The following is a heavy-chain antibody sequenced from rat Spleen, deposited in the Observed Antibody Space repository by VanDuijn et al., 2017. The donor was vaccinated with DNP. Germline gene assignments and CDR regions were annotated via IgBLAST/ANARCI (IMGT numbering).Heavy chain of an antibody. CDR1: GFSLTDYS. J-gene: IGHJ2*01. V-gene: IGHV2-19*01. D-gene: IGHD1-9*01. Sequence: QVQLKESGPGMVQPSQTLSLTCTVSGFSLTDYSVHWVRQPPGKFLEWIAAISSGENTYYNSALKSRLSISRDTSKSQVFLKMNSLQTEDTAIYYCTRRYYGYNYFDYWGQGVMVTVSS. CDR2: ISSGENT. CDR3: TRRYYGYNYFDY.